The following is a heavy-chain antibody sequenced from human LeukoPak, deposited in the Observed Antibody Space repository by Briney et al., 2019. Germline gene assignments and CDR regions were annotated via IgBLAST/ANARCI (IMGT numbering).Heavy chain of an antibody. CDR3: TRRYSGYDYD. Sequence: GGSLTLSCTASGFTFGDYAMSWFRQAPGKGLEWVGFIRSKAYGGTTEYAASVKGRFTISRDDSKSIANLQMNSLKTEDTAVYYCTRRYSGYDYDWAQETLVTVFS. V-gene: IGHV3-49*03. CDR2: IRSKAYGGTT. J-gene: IGHJ4*02. D-gene: IGHD5-12*01. CDR1: GFTFGDYA.